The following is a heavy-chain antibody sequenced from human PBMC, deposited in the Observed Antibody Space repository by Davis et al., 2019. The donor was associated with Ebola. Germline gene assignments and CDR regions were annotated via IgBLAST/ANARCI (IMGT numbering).Heavy chain of an antibody. D-gene: IGHD1-26*01. V-gene: IGHV3-23*01. CDR3: AKQRGVGAIDYDY. CDR2: ISSGGGAP. CDR1: GFTFSVYY. Sequence: GESLKISCAASGFTFSVYYMSWIRQAPGKGLEWVSDISSGGGAPYYADSVKGRFTTFRDNPKNTLYLQMNSLRADDTAVYYCAKQRGVGAIDYDYWGQGTVVTVSS. J-gene: IGHJ4*02.